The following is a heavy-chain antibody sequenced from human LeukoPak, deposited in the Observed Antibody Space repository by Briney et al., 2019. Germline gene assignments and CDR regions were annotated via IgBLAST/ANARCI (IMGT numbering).Heavy chain of an antibody. CDR3: ARGFTRQLVLAGY. J-gene: IGHJ4*02. D-gene: IGHD6-6*01. Sequence: GASVKVSCKASGYTFTSYDINWVRQSTGQGLEWMGWMNPNSGNTGYAQKFQGRVTMTRNTSISTAYMELSSLRSEDTAVYYCARGFTRQLVLAGYWGQGTLVTVSS. CDR2: MNPNSGNT. V-gene: IGHV1-8*01. CDR1: GYTFTSYD.